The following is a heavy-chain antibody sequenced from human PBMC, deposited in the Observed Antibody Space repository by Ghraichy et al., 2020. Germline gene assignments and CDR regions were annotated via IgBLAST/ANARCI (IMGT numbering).Heavy chain of an antibody. V-gene: IGHV3-15*01. CDR2: IKSKTEGGAT. D-gene: IGHD3-9*01. CDR3: TTDLTPRLVRTSWGV. CDR1: GFIFSTAW. J-gene: IGHJ6*04. Sequence: GGSLRLSCAASGFIFSTAWMTWVRQTPGKGLEWVGRIKSKTEGGATDYAAFVKGRFSISRAESGDILFLQMDSLQTEDTGVYYCTTDLTPRLVRTSWGVWGKGTTVVVSS.